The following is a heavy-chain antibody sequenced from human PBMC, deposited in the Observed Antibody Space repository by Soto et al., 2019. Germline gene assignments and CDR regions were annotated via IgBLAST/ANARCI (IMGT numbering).Heavy chain of an antibody. D-gene: IGHD1-7*01. J-gene: IGHJ6*02. CDR3: ARAGRNWNYGLYYYGMDV. Sequence: ASETLSLTCTVSGGSVSSGSYYWSWIRQPAGKGLEWIGYIYYSGGTNYNPSLKRRVTISVDTSKNHFSLKLSSVTAADTAVYYCARAGRNWNYGLYYYGMDVWGQGTTVTVSS. CDR2: IYYSGGT. CDR1: GGSVSSGSYY. V-gene: IGHV4-61*01.